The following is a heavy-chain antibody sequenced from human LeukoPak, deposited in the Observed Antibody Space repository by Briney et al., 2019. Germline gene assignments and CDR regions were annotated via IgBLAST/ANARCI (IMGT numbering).Heavy chain of an antibody. Sequence: SETLSLTCTVSGGSISSYYWSWIRQPPGKGLEWIGYIYYSGGTNYNPSLKSRVTISLDTSKNQFSLKLSSVTAADTAVYYCARVPARPDYYYYYMDVWGKGTTVTVSS. J-gene: IGHJ6*03. CDR3: ARVPARPDYYYYYMDV. V-gene: IGHV4-59*01. CDR1: GGSISSYY. D-gene: IGHD6-6*01. CDR2: IYYSGGT.